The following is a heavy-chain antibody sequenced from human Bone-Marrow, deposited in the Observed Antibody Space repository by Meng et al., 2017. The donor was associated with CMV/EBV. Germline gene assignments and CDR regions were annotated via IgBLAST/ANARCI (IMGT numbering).Heavy chain of an antibody. J-gene: IGHJ5*02. CDR2: IYYSGST. CDR1: SISNNGYY. Sequence: SISNNGYYWGWIRQPPGKGLEWIGSIYYSGSTYYNPSLKSRVTISVDTSKNQFSLKLSSVTAADTAVYYCARDVYGVVREGFDWFDPWGQGTLVTVSS. CDR3: ARDVYGVVREGFDWFDP. D-gene: IGHD3-3*01. V-gene: IGHV4-39*07.